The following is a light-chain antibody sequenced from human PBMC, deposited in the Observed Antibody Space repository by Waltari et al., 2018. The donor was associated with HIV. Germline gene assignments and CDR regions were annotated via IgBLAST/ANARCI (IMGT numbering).Light chain of an antibody. V-gene: IGLV3-10*01. CDR2: ECH. CDR1: ALPKKY. Sequence: SYELTQPPSVSVSPGQTARITRSGDALPKKYAYWYQQTSGQAPVLGIHECHKRPSGLPERFSGSSSGTMATLTISGAQVEDEADYYCYSIDSSGNLWVFGGGTKLTVL. CDR3: YSIDSSGNLWV. J-gene: IGLJ3*02.